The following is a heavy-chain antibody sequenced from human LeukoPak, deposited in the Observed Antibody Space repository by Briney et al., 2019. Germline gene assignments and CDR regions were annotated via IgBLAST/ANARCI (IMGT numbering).Heavy chain of an antibody. CDR2: INSDGGRT. D-gene: IGHD1-26*01. CDR1: GFTFSMSG. V-gene: IGHV3-64*01. J-gene: IGHJ4*02. CDR3: ARREWDLTYFDY. Sequence: GGSLRLSCVASGFTFSMSGMQWVRQTPGKGVEYVSGINSDGGRTDYANSVKGRFTVSRDNSKNTLYLQMGSLGLEDMGVYYCARREWDLTYFDYWGQGALVTVSS.